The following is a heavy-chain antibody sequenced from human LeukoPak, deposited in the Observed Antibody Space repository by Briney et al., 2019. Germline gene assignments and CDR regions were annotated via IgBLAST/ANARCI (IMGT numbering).Heavy chain of an antibody. Sequence: GGSLRLSCAASGFTFTHYAMNWVRQAPGKGLEWLSYITYNSDAIYYADSVKGRFTVSRDNAKNSIYVQMNNLRAEDTAVYYCVGDRAAPDSWGQGTLVTVSS. J-gene: IGHJ4*02. V-gene: IGHV3-48*04. CDR2: ITYNSDAI. CDR1: GFTFTHYA. D-gene: IGHD3-10*01. CDR3: VGDRAAPDS.